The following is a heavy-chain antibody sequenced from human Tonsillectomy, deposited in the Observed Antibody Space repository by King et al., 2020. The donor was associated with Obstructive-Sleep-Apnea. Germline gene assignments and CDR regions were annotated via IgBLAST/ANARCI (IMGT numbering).Heavy chain of an antibody. D-gene: IGHD6-13*01. CDR1: GGSISSYY. CDR2: IYYSGGT. CDR3: ARSIHSSNWPYYYGMDV. J-gene: IGHJ6*02. Sequence: VQLQESDPGLVKPSETLSLTCTVSGGSISSYYWSWIRQPPGKGLEWIGYIYYSGGTNYNPSLKRRVTISVDTSKNQFSLKLSSVTAADTAVYYCARSIHSSNWPYYYGMDVWGQGTTVTVSS. V-gene: IGHV4-59*01.